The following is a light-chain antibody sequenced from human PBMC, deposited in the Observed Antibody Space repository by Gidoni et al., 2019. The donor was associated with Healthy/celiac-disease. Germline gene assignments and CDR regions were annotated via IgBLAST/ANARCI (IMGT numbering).Light chain of an antibody. V-gene: IGKV1-8*01. CDR2: AAS. J-gene: IGKJ1*01. Sequence: AIRLTQSPSSFSASTGDRVTITCRVSQGISSYLAWYQQKPRKAPKLLIYAASTLQSGVPSRFSGSGSGTDFTLTISCLQSEDFATYYCQQYYSYSWTFGQGTKVEIK. CDR1: QGISSY. CDR3: QQYYSYSWT.